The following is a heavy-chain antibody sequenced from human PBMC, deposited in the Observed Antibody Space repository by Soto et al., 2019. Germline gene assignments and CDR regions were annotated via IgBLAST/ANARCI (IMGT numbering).Heavy chain of an antibody. D-gene: IGHD2-15*01. CDR1: GFTFSDHY. CDR3: ARASRYCSGGSCYAGGDC. Sequence: HPGGSLRLSCAASGFTFSDHYMDWVRQAPGKGLEWVARSRDKANSYTAEYAASVKGRFTISRDDSENSLYLQMKSLKTEDTAVYYCARASRYCSGGSCYAGGDCWGQGTLVTVSS. J-gene: IGHJ4*02. V-gene: IGHV3-72*01. CDR2: SRDKANSYTA.